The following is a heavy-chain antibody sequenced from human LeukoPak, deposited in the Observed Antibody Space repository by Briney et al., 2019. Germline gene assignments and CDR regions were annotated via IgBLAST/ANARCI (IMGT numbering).Heavy chain of an antibody. Sequence: PSETLSLTCTVSGGSIRSYHWSWIRQPPGKGLEWIGYIYNTRRTYYNPSLKSRVTMSVDTSKNQFSLRLSSLRAADTALYFCARDSSGHHVFDYWGQGNLAPVSS. CDR1: GGSIRSYH. CDR3: ARDSSGHHVFDY. J-gene: IGHJ4*02. CDR2: IYNTRRT. D-gene: IGHD6-19*01. V-gene: IGHV4-59*06.